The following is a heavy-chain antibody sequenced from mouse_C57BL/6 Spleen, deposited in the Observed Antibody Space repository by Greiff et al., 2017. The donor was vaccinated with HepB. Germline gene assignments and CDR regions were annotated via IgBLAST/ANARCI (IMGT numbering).Heavy chain of an antibody. CDR1: GYTFTDHT. CDR3: ANDWGDYYGSSYDFDY. J-gene: IGHJ2*01. D-gene: IGHD1-1*01. Sequence: QVQLKQSDAELVKPGASVKISCKVSGYTFTDHTIHWMKQRPEQGLEWIGYIYPRDGSTKYNEKFKGKATLTADKSSSTAYMQLNSLTSEDSAVYFCANDWGDYYGSSYDFDYWGQGTTLTVSS. CDR2: IYPRDGST. V-gene: IGHV1-78*01.